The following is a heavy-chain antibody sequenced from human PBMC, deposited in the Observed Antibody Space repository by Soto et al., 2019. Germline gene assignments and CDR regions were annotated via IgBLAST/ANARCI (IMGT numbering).Heavy chain of an antibody. CDR3: ARQGVGNLYFDY. Sequence: ASETLSLTCTVSGGSISSSSYYWGWIRQPPGKGLEWIGSIYYSGSTYYNPSLKSRVTISVDTSKNQFSLKLSSVTAADTAVYYCARQGVGNLYFDYWGQGTLVTVSS. CDR2: IYYSGST. J-gene: IGHJ4*02. CDR1: GGSISSSSYY. D-gene: IGHD1-7*01. V-gene: IGHV4-39*01.